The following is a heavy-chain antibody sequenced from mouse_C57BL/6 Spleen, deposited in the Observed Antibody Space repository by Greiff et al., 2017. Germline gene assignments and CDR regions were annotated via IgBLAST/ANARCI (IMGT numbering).Heavy chain of an antibody. CDR2: IDPSDSYT. Sequence: QVQLQQSGAELVRPGTSVKLSCKASGYTFTSYWMHWVKQRPGQGLEWIGVIDPSDSYTNYNQKFKGKATLTVDTSSSTAYMQLSSLTSEDSAVYYCARFITTVVGFDYWGQGTTLTVSS. CDR1: GYTFTSYW. D-gene: IGHD1-1*01. CDR3: ARFITTVVGFDY. V-gene: IGHV1-59*01. J-gene: IGHJ2*01.